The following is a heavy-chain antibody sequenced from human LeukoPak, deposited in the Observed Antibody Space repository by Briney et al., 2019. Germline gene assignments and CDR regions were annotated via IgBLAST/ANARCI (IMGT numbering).Heavy chain of an antibody. CDR1: GYTLTSYY. CDR2: FKPNTRSA. V-gene: IGHV1-46*01. J-gene: IGHJ4*01. CDR3: VREKDRGTYDY. D-gene: IGHD2-15*01. Sequence: ASVKVSCKSSGYTLTSYYVHWVRQAPGQGLEWLGTFKPNTRSAHPGLGFRDRVSMPGDMSTSKVFIELNSLRSEDTAVYYCVREKDRGTYDYWGQGTLVTVST.